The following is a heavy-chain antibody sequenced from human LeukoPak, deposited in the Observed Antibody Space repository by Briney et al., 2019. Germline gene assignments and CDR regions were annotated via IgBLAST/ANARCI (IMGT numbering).Heavy chain of an antibody. D-gene: IGHD6-19*01. J-gene: IGHJ3*02. CDR2: ISWNSGSI. Sequence: PGRCLRLSCIASGFTFDDYAMHWVRQAPGKGLEWVSGISWNSGSIGYADSVKGRFTISRDNAKNSLYLQMNSLRAEDMALYYCAKAVRPPVAGSSAFDIWGQGTMVTVSS. CDR1: GFTFDDYA. CDR3: AKAVRPPVAGSSAFDI. V-gene: IGHV3-9*03.